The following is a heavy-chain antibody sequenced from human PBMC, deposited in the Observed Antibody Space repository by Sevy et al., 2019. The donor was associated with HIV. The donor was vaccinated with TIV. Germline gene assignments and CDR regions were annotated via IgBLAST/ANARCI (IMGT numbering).Heavy chain of an antibody. J-gene: IGHJ4*02. CDR1: GFIFRDYG. CDR3: TRSTTIIY. Sequence: GGSLRLSCRTSGFIFRDYGVSWVRQAPGRGLEWLGFIRNKAYNGTTDYAASVKGRFNISRDDSKSVAFLHMASLRTEDTGIYFCTRSTTIIYWGRGTLVTVSS. CDR2: IRNKAYNGTT. V-gene: IGHV3-49*04. D-gene: IGHD1-1*01.